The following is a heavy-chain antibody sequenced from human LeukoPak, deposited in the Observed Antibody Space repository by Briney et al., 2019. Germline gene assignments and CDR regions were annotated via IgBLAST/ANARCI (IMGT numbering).Heavy chain of an antibody. CDR2: IFPGDSDT. V-gene: IGHV5-51*01. J-gene: IGHJ4*02. D-gene: IGHD6-19*01. Sequence: GESLKISCGGSGYSFTNYWIGWVRQMPGKGLEWMGIIFPGDSDTRYSPSFQGQVTISADKSISTAYLHWSSLKASDTAMYYCARRDSSGWYSFGDYWGQGTLVTVSS. CDR1: GYSFTNYW. CDR3: ARRDSSGWYSFGDY.